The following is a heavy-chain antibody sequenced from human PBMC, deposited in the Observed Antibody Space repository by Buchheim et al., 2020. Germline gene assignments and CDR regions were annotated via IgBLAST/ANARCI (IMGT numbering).Heavy chain of an antibody. Sequence: EVQLVESGGGLVQPGGSLRLSCAASGFTFSIYWMHWVRQAPGKGLVWVSRLGIDGSDPAYADSVRGRFTISRDNAKSKQVVQMNGLRDEDTAVYYCVRGTSPGGNTGVADYWGQGTL. V-gene: IGHV3-74*01. CDR3: VRGTSPGGNTGVADY. J-gene: IGHJ4*02. CDR1: GFTFSIYW. D-gene: IGHD3-16*01. CDR2: LGIDGSDP.